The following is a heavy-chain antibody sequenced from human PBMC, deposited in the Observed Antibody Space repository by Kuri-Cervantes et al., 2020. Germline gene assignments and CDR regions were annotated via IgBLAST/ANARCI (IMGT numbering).Heavy chain of an antibody. CDR1: GFSFSTYD. CDR2: ILKSDGST. J-gene: IGHJ5*02. V-gene: IGHV3-23*01. D-gene: IGHD6-19*01. CDR3: AKGDRNSGWYP. Sequence: GGSLRLSCAASGFSFSTYDMTWARQAPGKGLEWVSVILKSDGSTHYADSVKGRFTISRDSSKNTLYLQMNSLRVDDTAVYYCAKGDRNSGWYPWGQGTLVTVSS.